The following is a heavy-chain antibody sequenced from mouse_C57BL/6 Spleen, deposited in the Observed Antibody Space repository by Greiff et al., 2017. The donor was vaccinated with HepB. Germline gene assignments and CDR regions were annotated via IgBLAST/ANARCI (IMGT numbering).Heavy chain of an antibody. Sequence: VQLQQSGPGLVAPSQSLSITCTVSGFSLTSYAISWVRQPPGKGLEWLGVIWTGGGTNYNSALKSRLSISKDNSKSQVFLKMNSLQTDDTARYYCARTSPLLRYYFDYWGQGTTLTVSS. CDR1: GFSLTSYA. CDR3: ARTSPLLRYYFDY. V-gene: IGHV2-9-1*01. J-gene: IGHJ2*01. D-gene: IGHD1-1*01. CDR2: IWTGGGT.